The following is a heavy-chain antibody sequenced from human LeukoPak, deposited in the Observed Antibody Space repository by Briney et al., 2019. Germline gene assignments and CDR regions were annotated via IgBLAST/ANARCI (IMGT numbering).Heavy chain of an antibody. V-gene: IGHV1-8*01. CDR1: GYTFTSYD. CDR3: ASVMVVDTAMAQGFYYFDY. Sequence: ASVKVSCKASGYTFTSYDINWVRQATGQGLEWMGWMNPNSGNTGYAQKFQGRVTITADKSTSTAYMELSSLRSEDTAVYYCASVMVVDTAMAQGFYYFDYWGQGTLVTVSS. J-gene: IGHJ4*02. CDR2: MNPNSGNT. D-gene: IGHD5-18*01.